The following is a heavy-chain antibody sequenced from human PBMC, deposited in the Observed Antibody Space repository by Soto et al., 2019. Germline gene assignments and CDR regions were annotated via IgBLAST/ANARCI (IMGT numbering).Heavy chain of an antibody. Sequence: PSETLSLTCAVYGGSFSGYYWSWIRQPPGKGLEWIGEINHSGSTNYNPSLKSRVTISVDTSKNQFSLRLSSVTAADTAVYYCARGPTYHVWGQGTTVTVSS. V-gene: IGHV4-34*01. J-gene: IGHJ6*02. CDR1: GGSFSGYY. CDR2: INHSGST. CDR3: ARGPTYHV.